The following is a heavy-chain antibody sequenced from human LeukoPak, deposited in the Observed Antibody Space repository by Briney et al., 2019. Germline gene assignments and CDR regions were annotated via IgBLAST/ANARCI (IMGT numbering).Heavy chain of an antibody. CDR2: ISGSRSTI. CDR1: GFTFSSYN. V-gene: IGHV3-48*04. J-gene: IGHJ3*02. D-gene: IGHD2-15*01. CDR3: ARAAVASDAFDI. Sequence: GGSLRLSCAASGFTFSSYNMVWVRQAPGKGLEWVSYISGSRSTIYYADSERGRFTISRDNAKNSLYLQMNSLRAEDTAVYYCARAAVASDAFDIWGQGTMVTVSS.